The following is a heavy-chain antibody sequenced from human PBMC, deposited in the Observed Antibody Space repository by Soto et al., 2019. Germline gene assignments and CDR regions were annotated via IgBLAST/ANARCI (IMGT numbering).Heavy chain of an antibody. CDR3: ARVRITIFGVGRPLRDYYYGMDV. J-gene: IGHJ6*02. D-gene: IGHD3-3*01. CDR1: GGTFSSYA. V-gene: IGHV1-69*06. Sequence: AVKVSCKACGGTFSSYAISWVRQAPGQGLEWMGGIIPIFGTANYAQKFQGRVTITADKSTSTAYMELSSLRSEDTAVYYCARVRITIFGVGRPLRDYYYGMDVWGQGTTVTVSS. CDR2: IIPIFGTA.